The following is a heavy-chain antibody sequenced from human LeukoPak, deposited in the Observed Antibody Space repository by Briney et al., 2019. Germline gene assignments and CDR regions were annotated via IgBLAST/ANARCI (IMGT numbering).Heavy chain of an antibody. D-gene: IGHD2-2*01. CDR2: ISSSGSTI. V-gene: IGHV3-48*03. Sequence: GGSLRLSCAASGFTFSSYEMNWVRQAPGKGLEWVSYISSSGSTIYYADSVKGRFTISRDNSKNTLYLQMNSLRAEDTAVYYCAREGPIVVVPAALDYWGQGTLVTVSS. CDR3: AREGPIVVVPAALDY. J-gene: IGHJ4*02. CDR1: GFTFSSYE.